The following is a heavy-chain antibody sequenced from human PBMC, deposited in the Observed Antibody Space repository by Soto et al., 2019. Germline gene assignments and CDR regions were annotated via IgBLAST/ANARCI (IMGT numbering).Heavy chain of an antibody. CDR1: GFTFSSYG. V-gene: IGHV3-30*03. Sequence: GGSLRLSCAASGFTFSSYGMHWVRQAPGKGLEWVAVISYDGSNKYYADSVKGRFTISRDNSKNTLYLQMNSLRAEDTAVYYCARGSTDYFDSTGYNGYFDYWGQGTPVTVSS. D-gene: IGHD3-22*01. CDR3: ARGSTDYFDSTGYNGYFDY. J-gene: IGHJ4*02. CDR2: ISYDGSNK.